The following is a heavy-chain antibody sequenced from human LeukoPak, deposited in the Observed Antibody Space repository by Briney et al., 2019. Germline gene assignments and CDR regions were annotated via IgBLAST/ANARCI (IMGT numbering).Heavy chain of an antibody. Sequence: SVKVSYKASGGTFSSYAISWVRQAPGQGLEWMGGIIPIFGTANYAQKFQGRVTITADESTSTAYMELSSLRSEDTAVYYCARYPRPDYYYGMDVWGQGTTVTVSS. D-gene: IGHD2-2*01. J-gene: IGHJ6*02. CDR2: IIPIFGTA. V-gene: IGHV1-69*13. CDR3: ARYPRPDYYYGMDV. CDR1: GGTFSSYA.